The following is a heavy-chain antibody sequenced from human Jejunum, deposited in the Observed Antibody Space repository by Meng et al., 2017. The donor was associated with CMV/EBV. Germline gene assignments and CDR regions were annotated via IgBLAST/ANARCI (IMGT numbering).Heavy chain of an antibody. V-gene: IGHV3-23*01. CDR2: ASGGGGSR. CDR3: AKDSSSDFWSTYYSFYSYGMDV. Sequence: MSWVRKAAGKGLEWVAGASGGGGSRFYADSVKGRFTISRDNTRNTVYLQMNSLRAEDTAVYYCAKDSSSDFWSTYYSFYSYGMDVWGQGTTVTVSS. J-gene: IGHJ6*02. D-gene: IGHD3-3*01.